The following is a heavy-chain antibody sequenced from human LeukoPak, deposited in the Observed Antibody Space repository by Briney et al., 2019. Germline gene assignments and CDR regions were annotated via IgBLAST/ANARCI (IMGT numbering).Heavy chain of an antibody. CDR3: ARGDLRRKYQLLPNWFDP. CDR2: IYHSGST. J-gene: IGHJ5*02. D-gene: IGHD2-2*01. V-gene: IGHV4-30-2*01. Sequence: SQTLSLTCAVSGGSISSGGYSWSWIRQPPGKGLEWIGYIYHSGSTYYNPSLKSRVTISVDRSKNQFSLKLSSVTAADTAVYYCARGDLRRKYQLLPNWFDPWGQGTLVTVSS. CDR1: GGSISSGGYS.